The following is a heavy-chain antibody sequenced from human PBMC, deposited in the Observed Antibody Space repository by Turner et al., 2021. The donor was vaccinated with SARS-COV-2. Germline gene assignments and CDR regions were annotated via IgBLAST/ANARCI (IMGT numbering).Heavy chain of an antibody. CDR2: ISYDGSNN. D-gene: IGHD3-3*01. Sequence: QGQMVESGGGVVQPGRSLRLSCAAFGFTFSSYGMHWVRQAPGKGLVWVAVISYDGSNNYYADSVKGRFTSSRDNSKNTLYLQMNSLRAEDTAVYYCAKDDNYDFWTGYYMYWGQGTLVTVSS. CDR1: GFTFSSYG. J-gene: IGHJ4*02. CDR3: AKDDNYDFWTGYYMY. V-gene: IGHV3-30*18.